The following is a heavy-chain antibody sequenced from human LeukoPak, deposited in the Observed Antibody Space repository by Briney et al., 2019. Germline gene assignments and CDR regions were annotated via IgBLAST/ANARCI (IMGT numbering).Heavy chain of an antibody. CDR3: ASYPVSGSYYDY. CDR2: IYYSEST. D-gene: IGHD1-26*01. V-gene: IGHV4-59*08. J-gene: IGHJ4*02. Sequence: SETLSLTCTVSGASISSYYWSWIRQPPGKGLEWIGYIYYSESTNYNPSLKSRVTISVDTSKNQFSLKLSSVTAADTAVYYCASYPVSGSYYDYWGQGTLVTVSS. CDR1: GASISSYY.